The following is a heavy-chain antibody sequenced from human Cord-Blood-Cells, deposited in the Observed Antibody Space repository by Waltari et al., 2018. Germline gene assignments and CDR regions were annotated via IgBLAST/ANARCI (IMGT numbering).Heavy chain of an antibody. D-gene: IGHD3-16*01. CDR2: IKHSGSH. V-gene: IGHV4-34*01. Sequence: QVQLQQWGAGLLKPSETLSLTCAVYGGSFSGYYWSWIRQPPGKGLEWIGEIKHSGSHNYNPSLKSRVTISVDTSKNQFSLKLSSVTAADTAVYYCARGGGRNGADYWGQGTLVTVSS. CDR3: ARGGGRNGADY. J-gene: IGHJ4*02. CDR1: GGSFSGYY.